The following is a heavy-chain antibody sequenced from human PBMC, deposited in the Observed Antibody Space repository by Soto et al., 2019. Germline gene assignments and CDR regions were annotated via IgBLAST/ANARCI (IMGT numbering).Heavy chain of an antibody. CDR2: IIPILGTP. Sequence: SVKVSCKVSGDTFSTYSISWVRQAPGQGLEWLGGIIPILGTPSYAQRFQDRVTITADKSTSTAYMELSSLRSEDTAVYYCARERSRYDRSGYYRPDYWGQGTLVTVSS. V-gene: IGHV1-69*08. CDR3: ARERSRYDRSGYYRPDY. CDR1: GDTFSTYS. D-gene: IGHD3-22*01. J-gene: IGHJ4*02.